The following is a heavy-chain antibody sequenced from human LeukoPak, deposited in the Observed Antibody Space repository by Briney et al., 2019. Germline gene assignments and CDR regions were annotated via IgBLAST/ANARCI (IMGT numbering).Heavy chain of an antibody. J-gene: IGHJ6*02. D-gene: IGHD3-9*01. CDR2: IKQDGSEK. CDR3: ARDRYFDFYYYYGMDV. Sequence: GGSLRLSCAASGFTFSNAWMSWVRQAPGKGLEWVANIKQDGSEKYHVDSVKGRFTISRDNAKNSLYLQMNSLRAEDTAVYYCARDRYFDFYYYYGMDVWGQGTTATVSS. V-gene: IGHV3-7*01. CDR1: GFTFSNAW.